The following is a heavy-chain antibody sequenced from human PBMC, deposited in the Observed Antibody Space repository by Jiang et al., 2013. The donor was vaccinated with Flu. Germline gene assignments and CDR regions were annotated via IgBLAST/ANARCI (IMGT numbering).Heavy chain of an antibody. J-gene: IGHJ3*02. V-gene: IGHV3-30*18. CDR3: AKLPGNPVMVHIDAFDI. Sequence: GVVQPGRSLRLSCAASGFTFSRFDMHWVRQAPGKGLEWVALLSYDGTNKYYAESVKGRFTISRDNSNNTLYLQMNSLRAEDTAVYYCAKLPGNPVMVHIDAFDIWGQGTMVTVSS. CDR2: LSYDGTNK. D-gene: IGHD5-18*01. CDR1: GFTFSRFD.